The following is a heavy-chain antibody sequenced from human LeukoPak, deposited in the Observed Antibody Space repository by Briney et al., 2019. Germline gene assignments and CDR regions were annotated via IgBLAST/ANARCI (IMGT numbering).Heavy chain of an antibody. V-gene: IGHV3-53*01. Sequence: GGSLRLSCAASGFTVSSNYMSWVRQAPGKGLEWVSFIYSGGSTYYADSVKGRFTISSDNSKNTLYLQMNSLRVEDTAVYYCARDRHSHYYDSSGYYDYWGQGTLVTVSS. CDR1: GFTVSSNY. D-gene: IGHD3-22*01. CDR2: IYSGGST. CDR3: ARDRHSHYYDSSGYYDY. J-gene: IGHJ4*02.